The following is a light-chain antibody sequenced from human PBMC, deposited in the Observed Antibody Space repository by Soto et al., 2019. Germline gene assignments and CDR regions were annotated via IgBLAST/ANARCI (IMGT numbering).Light chain of an antibody. Sequence: QSALTQPASVSGSPGQSITISCTGTSSDVGGYNYVSWYEHHPGKAPKLLISEVSNRPSGISNRFSGSKSGNTASLTISGLQAEDEANYFCISYTDFRGPYVFGTGTKVTVL. CDR2: EVS. CDR1: SSDVGGYNY. CDR3: ISYTDFRGPYV. J-gene: IGLJ1*01. V-gene: IGLV2-14*01.